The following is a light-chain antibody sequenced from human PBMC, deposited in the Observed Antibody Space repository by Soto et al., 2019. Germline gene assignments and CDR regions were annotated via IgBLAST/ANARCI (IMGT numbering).Light chain of an antibody. CDR3: QQYDDLPIT. Sequence: DIQMTQSPSSLSVSVGDRVTITCQASHDITNYLNWYQHKPGKAHNXMIYDVSKLETGVPSRFSGIGSGTDGTFTISSLQPEDISTYVGQQYDDLPITFGQGTRLEIK. CDR1: HDITNY. CDR2: DVS. V-gene: IGKV1-33*01. J-gene: IGKJ5*01.